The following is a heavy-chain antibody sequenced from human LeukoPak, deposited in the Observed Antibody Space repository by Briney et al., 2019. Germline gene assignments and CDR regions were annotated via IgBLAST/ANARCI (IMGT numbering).Heavy chain of an antibody. V-gene: IGHV1-69*04. CDR3: AREYSGYDSRDY. D-gene: IGHD5-12*01. Sequence: SVKVSCKASGGTFSSYAISWVRQAPGQGLEWMGRIIPILGIANYAQKFQGRVTITADKSTSTAYMELSSLRSEDTAVYCCAREYSGYDSRDYWGQGTLVTVSS. CDR2: IIPILGIA. J-gene: IGHJ4*02. CDR1: GGTFSSYA.